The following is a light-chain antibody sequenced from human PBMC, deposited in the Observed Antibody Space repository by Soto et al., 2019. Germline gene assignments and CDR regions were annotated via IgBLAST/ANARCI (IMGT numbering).Light chain of an antibody. Sequence: EIVLTQSPATLSLSPGEKATLSCRASQSVSNNVAWYQQKPGHGPRLLIFEASTRATGIPARFSGSGSGTDLTLTISRLEPEDFAVYYCQQRSYWPAFGPGTRLEIK. J-gene: IGKJ5*01. CDR1: QSVSNN. CDR3: QQRSYWPA. V-gene: IGKV3-11*01. CDR2: EAS.